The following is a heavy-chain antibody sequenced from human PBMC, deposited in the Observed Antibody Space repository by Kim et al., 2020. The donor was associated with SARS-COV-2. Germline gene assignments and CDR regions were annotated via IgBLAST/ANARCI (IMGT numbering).Heavy chain of an antibody. CDR2: ISWHSADL. D-gene: IGHD1-1*01. Sequence: GGSLRLSCEGSGFSFGAFAIHWVRQAPGQALEWVSGISWHSADLVYGDSVKGRFTISRDNAKRFVYLQMNSLRAEDTAFYYCVIRDHTTGTTGRAFDIWGQGTMVTVSS. J-gene: IGHJ3*02. CDR3: VIRDHTTGTTGRAFDI. CDR1: GFSFGAFA. V-gene: IGHV3-9*01.